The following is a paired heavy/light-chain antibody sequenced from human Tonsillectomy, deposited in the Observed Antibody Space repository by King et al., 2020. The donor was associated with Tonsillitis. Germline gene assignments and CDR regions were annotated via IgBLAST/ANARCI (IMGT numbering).Light chain of an antibody. CDR2: GAS. Sequence: EIVLTQSPGTLPLSPGERATLSCRASQSVSNSYLAWYQQKLGQAPRLLIYGASRRATGIPDRFSGSGSGTDFTLTIGRLEPEDFAVYYCQQYGSSQWTFGQGTKVEI. J-gene: IGKJ1*01. V-gene: IGKV3-20*01. CDR3: QQYGSSQWT. CDR1: QSVSNSY.
Heavy chain of an antibody. V-gene: IGHV1-2*02. CDR2: INPNSGDT. CDR3: ATGDPHLEY. D-gene: IGHD3-3*01. Sequence: QVQLVQSGAEVENPGASVKVSCKASGYTFTDYYMHWVRQAPGQGLEWMGWINPNSGDTNDAHLFRGRVTITRDTSISTAYMELRRLRFDDTAVYYCATGDPHLEYWGQGTLVTVSS. J-gene: IGHJ1*01. CDR1: GYTFTDYY.